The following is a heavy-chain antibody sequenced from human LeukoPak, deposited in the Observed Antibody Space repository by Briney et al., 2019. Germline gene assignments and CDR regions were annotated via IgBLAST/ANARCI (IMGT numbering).Heavy chain of an antibody. D-gene: IGHD1-26*01. J-gene: IGHJ4*02. CDR1: GFTFSSYW. Sequence: GGSLRLSCAASGFTFSSYWMSWVRQAPGKGLEWVANIKQDGSGKYYVDSVKGRFSISRDNAKNSLYLQMNSLRAEDTAVYYCASETIPIVGATTFVFGGQGTLVTVSS. V-gene: IGHV3-7*01. CDR2: IKQDGSGK. CDR3: ASETIPIVGATTFVF.